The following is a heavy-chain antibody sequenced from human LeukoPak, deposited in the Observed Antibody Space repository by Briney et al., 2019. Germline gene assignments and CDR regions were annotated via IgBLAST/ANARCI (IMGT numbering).Heavy chain of an antibody. J-gene: IGHJ5*02. D-gene: IGHD3-9*01. CDR2: ISWNSGSI. V-gene: IGHV3-9*01. Sequence: GRSLRLSCAASGFTFDDYAMHWVRQAPGKGLEWVSGISWNSGSIGYADSVKGRFTISRDNAKNSLYLQMNSLRAEDTAVYYCARAALKYYDILTGSGYDPWGQGTLVTVSS. CDR1: GFTFDDYA. CDR3: ARAALKYYDILTGSGYDP.